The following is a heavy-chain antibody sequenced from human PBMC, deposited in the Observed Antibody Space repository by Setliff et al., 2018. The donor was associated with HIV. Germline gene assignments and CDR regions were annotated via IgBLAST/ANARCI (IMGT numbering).Heavy chain of an antibody. Sequence: PSETLSLTCTVSGGSISSSSYYWGWIRQPPGKGLEWIGTIYYSGSTYSNPSLKSRVTMSVDTSKNQFSLKLISVTAADTAVYYCARREHSSSSPPFDYWGQGTLVTVS. CDR2: IYYSGST. CDR1: GGSISSSSYY. J-gene: IGHJ4*02. D-gene: IGHD6-6*01. V-gene: IGHV4-39*01. CDR3: ARREHSSSSPPFDY.